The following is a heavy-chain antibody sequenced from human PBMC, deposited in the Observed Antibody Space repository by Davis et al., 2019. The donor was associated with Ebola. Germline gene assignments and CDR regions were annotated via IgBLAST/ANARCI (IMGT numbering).Heavy chain of an antibody. D-gene: IGHD2-2*01. CDR2: ISGNGETT. V-gene: IGHV3-23*01. Sequence: GESLKISCAASGFTFSNYAMSWVRQAPGKGLEWVSAISGNGETTYYADSVKGRFTISRDQSKNTLFLQMNSLRAEDTAIYYCAKPYCTRTSCSIDYFDFWGQGTLVTVSS. CDR3: AKPYCTRTSCSIDYFDF. J-gene: IGHJ4*02. CDR1: GFTFSNYA.